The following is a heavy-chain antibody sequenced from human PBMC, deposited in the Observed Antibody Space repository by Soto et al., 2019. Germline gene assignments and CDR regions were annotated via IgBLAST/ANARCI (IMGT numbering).Heavy chain of an antibody. Sequence: SETLSLTCTVSGGSISSSSYYWGWIRQPPGKGLEWIGGIYYSGSTYYNPSLKSRVTISVDTSKNQFSLKLRSVTAADTAVYYCARYYDFWSGYLRNSYYYYGMDVWGQGTTVT. J-gene: IGHJ6*02. D-gene: IGHD3-3*01. V-gene: IGHV4-39*01. CDR1: GGSISSSSYY. CDR3: ARYYDFWSGYLRNSYYYYGMDV. CDR2: IYYSGST.